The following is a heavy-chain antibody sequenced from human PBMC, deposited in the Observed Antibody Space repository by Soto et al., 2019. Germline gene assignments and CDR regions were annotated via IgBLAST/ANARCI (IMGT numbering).Heavy chain of an antibody. Sequence: RGSLRLSCAVSVLTFSTAWINWVRPAPGKGLEWGGRIESKSHGGTTDFAAPVKDRSAIWRDDSKQIAQTETDSLKNKDTGVYYCSTDSYTDLTVVRLDNWGHGILVSVSS. D-gene: IGHD3-22*01. CDR1: VLTFSTAW. J-gene: IGHJ4*01. CDR2: IESKSHGGTT. CDR3: STDSYTDLTVVRLDN. V-gene: IGHV3-15*07.